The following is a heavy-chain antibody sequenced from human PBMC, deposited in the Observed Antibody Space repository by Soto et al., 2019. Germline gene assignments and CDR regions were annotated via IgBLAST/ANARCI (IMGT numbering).Heavy chain of an antibody. D-gene: IGHD6-19*01. J-gene: IGHJ4*02. V-gene: IGHV1-2*04. CDR3: ARDAVAGTGAFDY. CDR2: INPNSGGT. Sequence: QVQLVQSGAEVKKPGASVKVSCKASGYTFTGYYMHWVRQAPGQGLEWMGWINPNSGGTNYAQKFQGWVTMTRDTSISTAYMELSRLRSDDPAVYYCARDAVAGTGAFDYWGQGTLVTVSS. CDR1: GYTFTGYY.